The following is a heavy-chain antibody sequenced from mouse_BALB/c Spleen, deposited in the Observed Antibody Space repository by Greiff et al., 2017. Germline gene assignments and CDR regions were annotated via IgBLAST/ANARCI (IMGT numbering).Heavy chain of an antibody. CDR2: ISSGGSYT. CDR3: ARHGGDSSGWFAY. J-gene: IGHJ3*01. CDR1: GFTFSSYG. V-gene: IGHV5-6*02. Sequence: EVKLEESGGDLVKPGGSLKLSCAASGFTFSSYGMSWVRQTPDKRLEWVATISSGGSYTYYPDSVKGRFTISRDNAKNTLYLQMSSLKSEDTAMYYCARHGGDSSGWFAYWGQGTLVTVSA. D-gene: IGHD3-2*01.